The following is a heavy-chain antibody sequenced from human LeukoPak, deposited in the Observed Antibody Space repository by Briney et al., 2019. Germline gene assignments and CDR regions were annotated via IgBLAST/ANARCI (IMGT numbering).Heavy chain of an antibody. CDR2: IYYSGST. V-gene: IGHV4-31*03. CDR3: ARSHYYDSSGYHGPFDY. J-gene: IGHJ4*02. CDR1: GGSISSGGYY. Sequence: SETLSLTCTVSGGSISSGGYYWSWIRQHPGKGLEWIGYIYYSGSTYYNPSLKSRVTISVDTSKNQFSLKLSSVIAADTAVYYCARSHYYDSSGYHGPFDYWGQGTLVTVSS. D-gene: IGHD3-22*01.